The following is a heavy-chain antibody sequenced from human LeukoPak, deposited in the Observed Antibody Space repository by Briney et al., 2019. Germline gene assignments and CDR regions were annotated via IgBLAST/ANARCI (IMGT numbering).Heavy chain of an antibody. CDR1: GFTFGDYA. V-gene: IGHV3-49*04. CDR3: TRDFCSSTSCYYYYYYMDV. J-gene: IGHJ6*03. D-gene: IGHD2-2*01. Sequence: SGGSLRLSCTASGFTFGDYAMSWVRQAPGKGLEWVGFIRSKAYGGTTEYAASVKGRFTISRDDSKSIAYLQMNRLKTEDTAVYYCTRDFCSSTSCYYYYYYMDVWGKGTTVTVSS. CDR2: IRSKAYGGTT.